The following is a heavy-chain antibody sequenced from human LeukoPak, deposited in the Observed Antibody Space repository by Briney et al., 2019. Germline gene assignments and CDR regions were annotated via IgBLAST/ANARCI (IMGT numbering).Heavy chain of an antibody. CDR3: ARDMTRAVPIPGTYYYAYAMDV. CDR1: GGSISSYF. D-gene: IGHD6-13*01. V-gene: IGHV4-59*01. Sequence: SETLSLTCTVSGGSISSYFWDWIRQSPGKGLEWVGYVYYRGSTNYNPSLKSRVTISVDTSKNQFSLELSSVTAADTAVYYCARDMTRAVPIPGTYYYAYAMDVWGQGTTVTVSS. CDR2: VYYRGST. J-gene: IGHJ6*02.